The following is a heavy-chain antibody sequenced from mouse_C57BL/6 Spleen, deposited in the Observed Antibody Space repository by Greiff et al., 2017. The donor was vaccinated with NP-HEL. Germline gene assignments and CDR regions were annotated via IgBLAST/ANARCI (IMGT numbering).Heavy chain of an antibody. V-gene: IGHV1-26*01. D-gene: IGHD1-1*01. Sequence: VQLQQSGPELVKPGASVKISCKASGYTFTDYYMNWVTQSHGKRLEWIGDINPNNGGTSYNQKFKGKATLTVDKSSSTAYMELRSLTSEDSAVYYCAAYGSSHWYFDVWGTGTTVTVSS. J-gene: IGHJ1*03. CDR2: INPNNGGT. CDR3: AAYGSSHWYFDV. CDR1: GYTFTDYY.